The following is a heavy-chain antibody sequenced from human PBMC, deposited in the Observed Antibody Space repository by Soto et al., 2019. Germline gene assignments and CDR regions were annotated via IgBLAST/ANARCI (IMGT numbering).Heavy chain of an antibody. CDR2: IYLDDDK. J-gene: IGHJ4*02. V-gene: IGHV2-5*02. CDR1: GFSLSTTRVG. D-gene: IGHD6-19*01. Sequence: QITLKESGPTLVKPTQTLTLTCTFSGFSLSTTRVGVGWIRQPPGNALEWLALIYLDDDKRYSPYLKSRLTITQDTSKNQVVLTMTNMDPVDTATYYCAPSVVAGLGYYFDYWGQGTLVTVSS. CDR3: APSVVAGLGYYFDY.